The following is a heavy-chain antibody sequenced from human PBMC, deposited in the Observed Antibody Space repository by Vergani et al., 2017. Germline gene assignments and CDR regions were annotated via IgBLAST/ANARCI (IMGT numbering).Heavy chain of an antibody. Sequence: QVQLVQSGSGLKKPGASVKVSCKASGYTFTTYAMNWVRQAPGQGLEWMGWINTNTGNPTYAPCFTGRFVFSLDTSVSTKYLHISSLEPEDTAVYYCARDPRVREAPGGRFEYWGQGTLVTVSS. CDR2: INTNTGNP. CDR3: ARDPRVREAPGGRFEY. J-gene: IGHJ4*02. V-gene: IGHV7-4-1*02. CDR1: GYTFTTYA. D-gene: IGHD3-10*01.